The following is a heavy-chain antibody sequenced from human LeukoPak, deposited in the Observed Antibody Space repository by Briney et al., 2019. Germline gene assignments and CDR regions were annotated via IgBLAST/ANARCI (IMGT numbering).Heavy chain of an antibody. Sequence: SETLSLTCTVSGDSISSSNYYWGWIRQPPGKGLDWIGNVYYSGSTFYNPSLKSRVTISVDTSKNQFSLKLGSVTAADTAVYYCATSYGGHGNVFDYWGQGTLVTVSS. CDR1: GDSISSSNYY. CDR3: ATSYGGHGNVFDY. CDR2: VYYSGST. J-gene: IGHJ4*02. V-gene: IGHV4-39*01. D-gene: IGHD4-23*01.